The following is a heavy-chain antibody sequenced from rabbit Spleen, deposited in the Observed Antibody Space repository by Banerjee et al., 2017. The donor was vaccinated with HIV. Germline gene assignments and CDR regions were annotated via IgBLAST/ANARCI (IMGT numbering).Heavy chain of an antibody. CDR3: ARAGYLYGGYYNIDIFDF. CDR2: IDVGGSGSI. Sequence: LEESGGDLVKPGASLTLTCKPSGFSFSVYYYMCWVRQAPGKGLEWIACIDVGGSGSINYASWAKGRFTISKTSSITVTLQMTSLTAADTATYFCARAGYLYGGYYNIDIFDFWGPGTLVTVS. D-gene: IGHD1-1*01. J-gene: IGHJ2*01. CDR1: GFSFSVYYY. V-gene: IGHV1S40*01.